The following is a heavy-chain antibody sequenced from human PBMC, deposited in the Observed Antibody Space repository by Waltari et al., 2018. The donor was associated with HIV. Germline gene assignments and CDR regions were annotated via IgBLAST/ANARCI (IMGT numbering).Heavy chain of an antibody. D-gene: IGHD6-19*01. V-gene: IGHV4-34*02. CDR2: INHSGTT. Sequence: QVQLQQWGAGLLKPSETLSLTCAVYGGSFSNDWWTWIRQTPGKGLEWIGEINHSGTTDYNPSLRSRLTMSIDTSKNQFSLKLSSVTAADAGFYYCARHRFVRGNSAWYFLYWGQGTHVTVSS. J-gene: IGHJ4*02. CDR3: ARHRFVRGNSAWYFLY. CDR1: GGSFSNDW.